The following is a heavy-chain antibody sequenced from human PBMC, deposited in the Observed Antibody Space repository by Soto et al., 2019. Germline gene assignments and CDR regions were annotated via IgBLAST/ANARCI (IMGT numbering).Heavy chain of an antibody. CDR1: GYTFTSYY. J-gene: IGHJ4*02. Sequence: ASVQVSCKASGYTFTSYYMHWVRQAPGQGLEWMGIINPSGGSTSYAQKFQGRVTMTRDTSTSTVYMELSSLRSEDTAVYYCASGEWELHSVYWGQGTLVTVSS. CDR3: ASGEWELHSVY. D-gene: IGHD1-26*01. V-gene: IGHV1-46*01. CDR2: INPSGGST.